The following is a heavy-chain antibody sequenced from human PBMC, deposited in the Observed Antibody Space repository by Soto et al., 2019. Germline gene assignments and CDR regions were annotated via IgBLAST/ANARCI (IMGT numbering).Heavy chain of an antibody. D-gene: IGHD1-1*01. CDR1: GFTFSSHT. CDR2: ITSSRAV. J-gene: IGHJ4*02. V-gene: IGHV3-21*01. Sequence: EVQLVESGGGLVKPGGSLRLSCAASGFTFSSHTMNWVRQTPGKGLEWVSSITSSRAVFYADSVKGRFTISRDNAKNSLYLQMNSLRAEDTAVYYCVKEVEGFDYWGQGTLATVSS. CDR3: VKEVEGFDY.